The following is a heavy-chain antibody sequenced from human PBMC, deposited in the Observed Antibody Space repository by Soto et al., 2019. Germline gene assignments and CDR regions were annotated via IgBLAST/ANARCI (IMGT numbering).Heavy chain of an antibody. CDR1: GFSLSTSGVG. V-gene: IGHV2-5*02. CDR2: IYWDDNK. Sequence: QITLKESGPTLVKPTQTLTLTCTFSGFSLSTSGVGVGWIRQPPGKALEWLAVIYWDDNKHYSPSLKSRLTITKDTYKNQVVLTMTNMDPVDTATYDCAHKGYGDYPLDYWGQGTLVTVSS. J-gene: IGHJ4*02. CDR3: AHKGYGDYPLDY. D-gene: IGHD4-17*01.